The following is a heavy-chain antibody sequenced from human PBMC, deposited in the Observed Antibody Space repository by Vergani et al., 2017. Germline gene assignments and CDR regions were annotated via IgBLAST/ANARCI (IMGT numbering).Heavy chain of an antibody. J-gene: IGHJ6*02. CDR2: IILILGTA. CDR3: ASRDITIFGVVIIRGYYYYGMDV. D-gene: IGHD3-3*01. CDR1: GGTFSSYA. V-gene: IGHV1-69*01. Sequence: QVQLVQSGAEVKKPGSSVKVSCKASGGTFSSYAISWVRQAPGQGLELMGGIILILGTANYAQKFQGRVTITADESTSTAYMELSSLRSENTAVYYCASRDITIFGVVIIRGYYYYGMDVWGQGTTVTVSS.